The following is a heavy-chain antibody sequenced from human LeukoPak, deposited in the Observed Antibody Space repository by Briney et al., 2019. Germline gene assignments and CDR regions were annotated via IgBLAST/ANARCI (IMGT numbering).Heavy chain of an antibody. D-gene: IGHD6-25*01. J-gene: IGHJ3*02. Sequence: TPSETLSLTCAVYGGSFSGYYWSWIRQPPGKGLEWIGEINQSGSTNYNPSLKSRVTISVDTSKDQFSLKLNSMTAADTAVYYCTTIQRDHAFDIWGQGTVVTVSS. CDR1: GGSFSGYY. V-gene: IGHV4-34*01. CDR3: TTIQRDHAFDI. CDR2: INQSGST.